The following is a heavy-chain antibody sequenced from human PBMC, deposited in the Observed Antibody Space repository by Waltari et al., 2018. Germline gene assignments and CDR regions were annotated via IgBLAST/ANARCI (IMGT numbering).Heavy chain of an antibody. Sequence: QVQLQQWGAGLLKPSETLSLTCAVYGGSFRGYYWSWIRQPPGKGLEWIGEINHSGSTNYNPSLKSRVTISVDTSKNQFSLKLSSVTAADTAVYYCASGSSSWFLPPYYYYYGMDVWGQGTTVTVSS. J-gene: IGHJ6*02. D-gene: IGHD6-13*01. CDR2: INHSGST. V-gene: IGHV4-34*01. CDR1: GGSFRGYY. CDR3: ASGSSSWFLPPYYYYYGMDV.